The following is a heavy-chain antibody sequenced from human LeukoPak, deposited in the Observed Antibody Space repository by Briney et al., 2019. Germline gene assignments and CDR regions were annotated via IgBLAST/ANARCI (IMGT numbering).Heavy chain of an antibody. CDR2: IIPIFGTA. Sequence: ASVKVSCKASGGTFSSYAISWVRQAPGQGLEWMGGIIPIFGTANYAQKFQGRVTITTDESTSTAYMELSSLRSEDTAVYYCARQYCSSTSCYVRIGWFDPWGQGTPVTVSS. D-gene: IGHD2-2*01. V-gene: IGHV1-69*05. CDR3: ARQYCSSTSCYVRIGWFDP. J-gene: IGHJ5*02. CDR1: GGTFSSYA.